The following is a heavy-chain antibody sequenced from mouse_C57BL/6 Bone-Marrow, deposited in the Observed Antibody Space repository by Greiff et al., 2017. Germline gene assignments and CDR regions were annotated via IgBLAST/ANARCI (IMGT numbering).Heavy chain of an antibody. CDR1: GYTFTSYW. CDR3: ARLDLIYYYGSGYFDV. D-gene: IGHD1-1*01. Sequence: QVQLQQPGAELVKPGASVKMSCKASGYTFTSYWITWVKQRPGQGLEWIGDIYPGSGSTNYNEKFKSKATLTVDTSSSTAYMQLSSLPSEDSAVYYCARLDLIYYYGSGYFDVWGTGTTVTVSS. J-gene: IGHJ1*03. CDR2: IYPGSGST. V-gene: IGHV1-55*01.